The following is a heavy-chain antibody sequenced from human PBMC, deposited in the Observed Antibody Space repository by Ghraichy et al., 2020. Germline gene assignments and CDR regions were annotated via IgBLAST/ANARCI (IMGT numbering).Heavy chain of an antibody. V-gene: IGHV1-69*13. CDR2: IIPIFGTA. D-gene: IGHD3-3*01. Sequence: SVKVSCKASGGTFSSYAISWVRQAPGQGLEWMGGIIPIFGTANYAQKFQGRVTITADESTSTAYMELSSLRSEDTAVYYCARGYDSHYDFWSGYRYGMDVWGQGTTVTASS. CDR1: GGTFSSYA. CDR3: ARGYDSHYDFWSGYRYGMDV. J-gene: IGHJ6*02.